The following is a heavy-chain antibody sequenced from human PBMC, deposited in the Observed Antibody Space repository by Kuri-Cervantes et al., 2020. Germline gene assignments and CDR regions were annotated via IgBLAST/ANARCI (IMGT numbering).Heavy chain of an antibody. CDR2: IIPIFGTA. V-gene: IGHV1-69*13. Sequence: SVKVSCKAYGGTFSSYAISWVRQAPGQGLEWMGGIIPIFGTANYAQKFQGRVTITADESTRTAYMELSSLRSEDTAVYYCARVRRDYYYYYMDVWGKGTTVTVSS. CDR3: ARVRRDYYYYYMDV. D-gene: IGHD4/OR15-4a*01. CDR1: GGTFSSYA. J-gene: IGHJ6*03.